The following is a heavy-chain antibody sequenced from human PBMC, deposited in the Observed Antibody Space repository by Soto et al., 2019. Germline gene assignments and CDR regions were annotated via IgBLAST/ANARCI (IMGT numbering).Heavy chain of an antibody. CDR1: GGSISSYY. D-gene: IGHD6-6*01. J-gene: IGHJ4*02. CDR3: ARAHVAARPGYLYFDY. V-gene: IGHV4-59*01. CDR2: IYYSGST. Sequence: PSETLSLTCTVSGGSISSYYWSWIRQPPGKGLEWIGYIYYSGSTNYNPSLKSRVTISVDTSKNQFSLKLSSVTAADTAVYYCARAHVAARPGYLYFDYWGQGTLVTVSS.